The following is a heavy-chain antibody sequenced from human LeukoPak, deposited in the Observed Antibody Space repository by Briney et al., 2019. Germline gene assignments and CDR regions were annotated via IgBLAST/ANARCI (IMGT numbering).Heavy chain of an antibody. CDR1: GFTFNSYP. J-gene: IGHJ6*03. Sequence: PGGSLRLSCAVSGFTFNSYPMHWVRPAPGKGLEWVAVIWYDGSNKYYPDSVKGRFTVSRDDSKNTLDLQMDSLRAEDTAVYYCARGSTGQYYYYYYMDVWGKGTTVTVSS. D-gene: IGHD1-1*01. CDR2: IWYDGSNK. CDR3: ARGSTGQYYYYYYMDV. V-gene: IGHV3-33*01.